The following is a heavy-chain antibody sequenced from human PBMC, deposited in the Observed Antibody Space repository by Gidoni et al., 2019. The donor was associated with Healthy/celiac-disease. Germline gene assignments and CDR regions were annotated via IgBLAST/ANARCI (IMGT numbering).Heavy chain of an antibody. CDR3: ARGRDYYDSSGYSPDDAFDI. CDR1: GGSISSYY. CDR2: IYYSGST. Sequence: QVQLQESGPGLVKPSETLSLTCTVSGGSISSYYWSWIRQPPGKGLEWIGYIYYSGSTNYNPSLKSRVTISVDTSKNQFSLKLSSVTAADTAVYYCARGRDYYDSSGYSPDDAFDIWGQGTMVTVSS. D-gene: IGHD3-22*01. V-gene: IGHV4-59*01. J-gene: IGHJ3*02.